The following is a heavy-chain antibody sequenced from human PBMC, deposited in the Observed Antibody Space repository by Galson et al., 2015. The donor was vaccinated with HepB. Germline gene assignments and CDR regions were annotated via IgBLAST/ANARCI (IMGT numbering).Heavy chain of an antibody. Sequence: SLRLSCAASGFTFSSYSMNWARQAPGKGLEWVSSISSSSYIYYADSVKGRFTISRDNAKNSLYLQMNSLRAEDTAVYYCARRGGYCSSTSCSSDYWGQGTLVTVSS. CDR3: ARRGGYCSSTSCSSDY. CDR2: ISSSSYI. V-gene: IGHV3-21*01. CDR1: GFTFSSYS. J-gene: IGHJ4*02. D-gene: IGHD2-2*01.